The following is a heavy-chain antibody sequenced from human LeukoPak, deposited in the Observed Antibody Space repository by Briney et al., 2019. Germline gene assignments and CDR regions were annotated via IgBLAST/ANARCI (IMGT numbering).Heavy chain of an antibody. CDR1: GFTFGDYA. D-gene: IGHD5-18*01. CDR2: IRSKAYGGTT. J-gene: IGHJ6*02. CDR3: TRGRILLWIHNGMDV. V-gene: IGHV3-49*04. Sequence: GSLRLSCPASGFTFGDYAMSWVRQAPGKRREWVGFIRSKAYGGTTEYAATVKGRFTISRDDSKSIAYLQMNSLKIEDTAFYYCTRGRILLWIHNGMDVWGQGTTVTVSS.